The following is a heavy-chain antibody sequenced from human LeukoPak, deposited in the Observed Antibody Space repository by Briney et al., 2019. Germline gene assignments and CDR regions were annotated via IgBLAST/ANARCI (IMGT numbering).Heavy chain of an antibody. J-gene: IGHJ6*03. Sequence: GESLKISCKGSGYSFTSYWIGRVRQMPGKSLEWMGTIYPGDCDTRYSPSFQGQVTISADKSISTAYLQWSSLKASDTAMYYCASHSYYYDSSGTHPGYYYYYMDVWGKGTTVTVSS. CDR2: IYPGDCDT. CDR3: ASHSYYYDSSGTHPGYYYYYMDV. V-gene: IGHV5-51*01. D-gene: IGHD3-22*01. CDR1: GYSFTSYW.